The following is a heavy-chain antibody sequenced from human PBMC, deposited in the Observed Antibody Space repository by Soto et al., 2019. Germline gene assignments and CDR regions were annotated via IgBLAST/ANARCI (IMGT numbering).Heavy chain of an antibody. J-gene: IGHJ4*02. CDR2: ISHLGSA. CDR3: AREAGVVGANYFDY. D-gene: IGHD1-26*01. CDR1: DDSLTSRGYP. Sequence: SETLCLTSGVSDDSLTSRGYPWPIFRPLPGKGLEWSGYISHLGSAFYTQSLMGRATISVDRSKNQFHLSLNFVTAAETAVYYCAREAGVVGANYFDYWGQGSLVTVA. V-gene: IGHV4-30-2*01.